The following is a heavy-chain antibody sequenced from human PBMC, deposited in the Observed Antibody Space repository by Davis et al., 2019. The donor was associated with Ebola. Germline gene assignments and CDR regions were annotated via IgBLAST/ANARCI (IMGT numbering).Heavy chain of an antibody. CDR1: GFTFSTSW. J-gene: IGHJ4*02. CDR3: ARDFATVGTAFDH. Sequence: HTGGSLRLSCAASGFTFSTSWMHWVRQIPGKGLVWVSRINSDGRSTDYADSVKGRFTISRDNAKNTLYLQMSSLRAEDTAVYYCARDFATVGTAFDHWGQGTLVTVSS. V-gene: IGHV3-74*01. D-gene: IGHD1-26*01. CDR2: INSDGRST.